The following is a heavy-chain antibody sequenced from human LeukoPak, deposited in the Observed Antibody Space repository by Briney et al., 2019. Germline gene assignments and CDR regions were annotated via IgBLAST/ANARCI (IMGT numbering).Heavy chain of an antibody. J-gene: IGHJ4*02. D-gene: IGHD2-15*01. CDR2: IYATGRT. Sequence: SGTLSLTCTVSGGSISNHYWSWIRQPPGKGLEWIGFIYATGRTDYNPSFTSRATVSVDMSKNQFSLKLSSVTAADTAMYYCARYFEVAGRWYLDYWGQGTLVTVSS. V-gene: IGHV4-4*08. CDR3: ARYFEVAGRWYLDY. CDR1: GGSISNHY.